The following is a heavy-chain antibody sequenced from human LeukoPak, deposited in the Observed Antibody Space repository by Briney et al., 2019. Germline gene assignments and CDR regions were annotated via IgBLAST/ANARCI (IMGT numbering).Heavy chain of an antibody. CDR2: INQDGSVK. D-gene: IGHD3-3*01. CDR1: ALAFSTYW. CDR3: TRDFVF. J-gene: IGHJ4*02. Sequence: GRSPRLSCAASALAFSTYWIGWVRQAPGKGLEWVSNINQDGSVKHYVDSVRGRFTISRDNARNSVYLQMSALRVEDTAVYYCTRDFVFWGQGSLVTASS. V-gene: IGHV3-7*01.